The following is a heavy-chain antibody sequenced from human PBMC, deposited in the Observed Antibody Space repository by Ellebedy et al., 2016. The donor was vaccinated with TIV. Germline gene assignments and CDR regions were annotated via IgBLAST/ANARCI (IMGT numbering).Heavy chain of an antibody. D-gene: IGHD1-26*01. V-gene: IGHV3-30-3*01. CDR3: AGEVGPSQINS. J-gene: IGHJ4*02. Sequence: PGGSLRLSCAASGFSFSSYAMSWVRQAPGKGLEWVATISYNGGSHNYADSMKGRFTITRDNPKNTLYLHMKTLRAEDTAVYYCAGEVGPSQINSWGQGTQVTVSS. CDR2: ISYNGGSH. CDR1: GFSFSSYA.